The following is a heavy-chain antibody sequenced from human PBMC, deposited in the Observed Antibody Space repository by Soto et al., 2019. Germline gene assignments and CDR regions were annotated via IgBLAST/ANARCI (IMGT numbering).Heavy chain of an antibody. CDR2: ISGSGGST. J-gene: IGHJ4*02. CDR3: AKSRRVVPDY. Sequence: GESLKISCAASGFTFSSYAMSWVRQAPGKGLEWVSAISGSGGSTYYADSVKGRFTISRDNSKNTLYLQMNSLRAEDTAVYYCAKSRRVVPDYWGQGTLVTVSS. CDR1: GFTFSSYA. V-gene: IGHV3-23*01. D-gene: IGHD2-2*01.